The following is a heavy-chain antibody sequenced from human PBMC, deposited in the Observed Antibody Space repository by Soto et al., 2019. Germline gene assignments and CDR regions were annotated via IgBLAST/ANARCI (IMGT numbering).Heavy chain of an antibody. J-gene: IGHJ6*02. V-gene: IGHV3-33*08. CDR3: ARSDCTGAYCYSWPFNYGVDV. CDR2: IWYDGSNK. D-gene: IGHD2-21*02. Sequence: QVQLVESGGGVVQPGGSLRLSCTTSGFTFNTYGMHWVRQAPGKGLEWVAIIWYDGSNKYYADSVKGRFTISIDNSKKTLYLQMNSLRAEDTALYYCARSDCTGAYCYSWPFNYGVDVWGQGTTVTVSS. CDR1: GFTFNTYG.